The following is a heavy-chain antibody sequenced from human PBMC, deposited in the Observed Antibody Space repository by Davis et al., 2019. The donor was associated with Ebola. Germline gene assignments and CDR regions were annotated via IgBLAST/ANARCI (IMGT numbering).Heavy chain of an antibody. V-gene: IGHV3-49*03. D-gene: IGHD3-10*01. CDR2: IRSKAYGGTT. CDR1: GFTFGDYA. Sequence: GGSLRLSCTASGFTFGDYAMSWFRQAPGKGLEWVGFIRSKAYGGTTEYAASVKGRFTISRDNSKNTLYLQMNSLRAEDTAVYYCAKAGGRYYYYGMDVWGQGTTVTVSS. CDR3: AKAGGRYYYYGMDV. J-gene: IGHJ6*02.